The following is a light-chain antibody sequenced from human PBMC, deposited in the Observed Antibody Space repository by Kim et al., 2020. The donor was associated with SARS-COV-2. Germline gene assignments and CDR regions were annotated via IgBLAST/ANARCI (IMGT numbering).Light chain of an antibody. V-gene: IGLV3-1*01. CDR3: QAWDSSTHNYV. CDR2: QDN. CDR1: KWGVKY. Sequence: PGRTAAFTSSEYKWGVKYVSWYQQKPGQSPLVVIYQDNQRPSGIPERFSGSNSGNTATLTISGTQAMDEADYYCQAWDSSTHNYVFGAGTKVTVL. J-gene: IGLJ1*01.